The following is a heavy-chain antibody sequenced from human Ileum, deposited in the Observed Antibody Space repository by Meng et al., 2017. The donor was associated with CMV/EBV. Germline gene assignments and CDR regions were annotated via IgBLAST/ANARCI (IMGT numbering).Heavy chain of an antibody. CDR1: DESSSSYF. Sequence: QVQLHQWGAGLWTPSETLSLTCGVYDESSSSYFWTWIRQPPGKGLEWIGEIFHVGGTSYNPSLESRATISVDTSKKQFSLKLSSVTAADTAVYYCARGTSQAWELLHYWGQGTLVTVSS. J-gene: IGHJ4*02. D-gene: IGHD2-15*01. CDR3: ARGTSQAWELLHY. V-gene: IGHV4-34*01. CDR2: IFHVGGT.